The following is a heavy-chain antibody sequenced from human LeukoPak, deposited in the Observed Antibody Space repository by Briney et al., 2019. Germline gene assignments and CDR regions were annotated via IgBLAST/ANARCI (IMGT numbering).Heavy chain of an antibody. D-gene: IGHD1-26*01. CDR1: GFTFSRHP. CDR2: ISNNGRTT. Sequence: GGALRLSCLASGFTFSRHPMHWVRQGPGKGLEYVASISNNGRTTYYADSGKGRFTISRDNSKNTLYLQMTSLRVEDTAVFYCAKGPRVGASTFDCWGQGTLVTVSS. V-gene: IGHV3-64D*09. CDR3: AKGPRVGASTFDC. J-gene: IGHJ4*01.